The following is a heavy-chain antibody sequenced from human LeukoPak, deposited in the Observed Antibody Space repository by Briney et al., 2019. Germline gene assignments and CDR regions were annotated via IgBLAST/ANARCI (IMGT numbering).Heavy chain of an antibody. Sequence: GGSLRLSCAASGFTVGSNYMSWVRQAPGKGLEWVSSISSSSSYIYYADSVKGRFTISRDNAKNSLYLQMNSLRAEDTAVYYCARGGSDYWGQGTLVTVSS. J-gene: IGHJ4*02. D-gene: IGHD3-10*01. CDR1: GFTVGSNY. CDR3: ARGGSDY. V-gene: IGHV3-21*01. CDR2: ISSSSSYI.